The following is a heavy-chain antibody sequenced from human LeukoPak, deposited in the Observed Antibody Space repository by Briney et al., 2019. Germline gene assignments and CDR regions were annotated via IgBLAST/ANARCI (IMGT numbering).Heavy chain of an antibody. J-gene: IGHJ6*02. CDR3: AKVRVTPLDYYGTQRYYGMDV. CDR1: GFTFSSYA. V-gene: IGHV3-30-3*01. D-gene: IGHD1-14*01. CDR2: ISYDGSNK. Sequence: GGSLRLSCAASGFTFSSYAMHWVRQAPGKGLEWVAVISYDGSNKYYADSVKGRFTISRDNSKNTLYLQMNSLRAEDTAVYYCAKVRVTPLDYYGTQRYYGMDVWGQGTTVTVSS.